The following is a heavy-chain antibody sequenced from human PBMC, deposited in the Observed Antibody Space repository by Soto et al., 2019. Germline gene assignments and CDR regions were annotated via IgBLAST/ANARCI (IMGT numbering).Heavy chain of an antibody. CDR2: IYSGGST. CDR3: ARVGPLLQIHDAFDI. J-gene: IGHJ3*02. D-gene: IGHD1-26*01. V-gene: IGHV3-66*01. CDR1: GFTVSSNY. Sequence: PGGSLRLSCAASGFTVSSNYMSWVRQAPGKGLEWVSVIYSGGSTYYADSVKGRFTISRDNSKNTLYLQMNSLRAEDTAVYYCARVGPLLQIHDAFDIWGQGTMVTVSS.